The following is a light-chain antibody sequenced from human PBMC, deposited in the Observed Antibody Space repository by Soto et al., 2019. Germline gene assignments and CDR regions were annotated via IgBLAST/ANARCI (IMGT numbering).Light chain of an antibody. V-gene: IGKV1-5*01. J-gene: IGKJ1*01. CDR2: DAS. CDR1: QSINNW. Sequence: DIQMTQSPSTLAASIGDRVTITCRASQSINNWLAWYQQKPGKAPNLLIYDASSLEGGVPSRFSGSGSGTEFTLTISSPQPDDFATYYCQQYNSYSFGQGTKVDIK. CDR3: QQYNSYS.